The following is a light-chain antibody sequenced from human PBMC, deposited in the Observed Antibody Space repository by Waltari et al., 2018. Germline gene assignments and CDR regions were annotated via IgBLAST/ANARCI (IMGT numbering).Light chain of an antibody. CDR3: MQALQTPYT. J-gene: IGKJ2*01. CDR2: LGS. V-gene: IGKV2-28*01. CDR1: QSLLHSNGYNY. Sequence: DIVMTQSPLSLPVTPGEPAYILCGCSQSLLHSNGYNYLDWYLQKPGQSPQLLIYLGSNRASGVPDRFSGSGSGTDFTLKISRVEAEDVGVYYCMQALQTPYTFGQGTKLEIK.